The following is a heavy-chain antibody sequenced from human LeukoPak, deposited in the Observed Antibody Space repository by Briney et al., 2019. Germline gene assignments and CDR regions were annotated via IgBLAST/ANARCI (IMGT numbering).Heavy chain of an antibody. J-gene: IGHJ6*03. CDR1: GYTFTSYD. Sequence: GASVKVSCKASGYTFTSYDINWVRQATGQGLEWMGWMNPNSGNTGYAQKFQGRVTMTRNTSISTAYMELSSLRSEDTAVYYCARGRSSWRYYYYYMDVWGKGTTVTVSS. CDR3: ARGRSSWRYYYYYMDV. CDR2: MNPNSGNT. V-gene: IGHV1-8*01. D-gene: IGHD6-13*01.